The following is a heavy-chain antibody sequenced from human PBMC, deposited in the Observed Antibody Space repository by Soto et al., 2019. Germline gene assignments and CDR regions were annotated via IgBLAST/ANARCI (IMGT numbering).Heavy chain of an antibody. D-gene: IGHD3-10*01. Sequence: SETLSLTCTVSGDSISTFYWSWIRQPPGKGLEWIGYIYYTGSTNYNPPLKSRVTMSVDTSKKQFSLKLTSVTAADTAVYYCVRQRGNYFDYWGQGSLVTVSS. CDR3: VRQRGNYFDY. CDR2: IYYTGST. V-gene: IGHV4-59*01. CDR1: GDSISTFY. J-gene: IGHJ4*02.